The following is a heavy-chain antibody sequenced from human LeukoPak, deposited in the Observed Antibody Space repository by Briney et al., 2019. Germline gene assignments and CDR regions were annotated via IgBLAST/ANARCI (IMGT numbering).Heavy chain of an antibody. Sequence: SETLSLTCTVSGYSISSGHYWGWIRQPPGKGLEWIGSMYHSGSTYYNPPLKSRVTISEDTSKNQFSLKLSSVTAADTAVYYCARGGTGYHLLPTKKDYSYYYVDVWDKGTTVTVSS. CDR1: GYSISSGHY. V-gene: IGHV4-38-2*02. J-gene: IGHJ6*03. CDR2: MYHSGST. CDR3: ARGGTGYHLLPTKKDYSYYYVDV. D-gene: IGHD2-2*01.